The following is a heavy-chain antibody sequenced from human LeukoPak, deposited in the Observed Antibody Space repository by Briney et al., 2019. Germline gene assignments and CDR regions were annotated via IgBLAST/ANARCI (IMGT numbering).Heavy chain of an antibody. Sequence: GGSLRLSCVASGFSSSDFRMHWVRQAPGKGLVWVSLITGDGSDTRYADSVKGRFTISRDSAKNTMYLQMNSLRAEDTAVYYCERTAVKRGAHISAFAYGGKEPRVTVPS. CDR1: GFSSSDFR. CDR3: ERTAVKRGAHISAFAY. D-gene: IGHD3-3*02. J-gene: IGHJ4*02. CDR2: ITGDGSDT. V-gene: IGHV3-74*01.